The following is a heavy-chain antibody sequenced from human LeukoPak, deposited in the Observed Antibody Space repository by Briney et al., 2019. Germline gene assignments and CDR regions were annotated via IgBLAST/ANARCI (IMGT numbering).Heavy chain of an antibody. CDR1: GGSISSYY. V-gene: IGHV4-59*01. Sequence: SETLSLTCTVSGGSISSYYWSWIRQPPGKGLEWIGYIYYSGSTNYNPSLKSRVTISVDTSKNQFSLKLSSVTAADTAGSSCVRIPTAPGGSGFDPWGQGPLFTVSS. D-gene: IGHD1-26*01. CDR3: VRIPTAPGGSGFDP. CDR2: IYYSGST. J-gene: IGHJ5*02.